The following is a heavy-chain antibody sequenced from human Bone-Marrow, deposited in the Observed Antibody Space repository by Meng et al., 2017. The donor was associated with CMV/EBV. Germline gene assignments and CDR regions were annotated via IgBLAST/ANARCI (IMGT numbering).Heavy chain of an antibody. D-gene: IGHD2-15*01. Sequence: ASVKVSCKASGYTFASYDINWVRQATGQGLEWMGWMNPNSGNTGYSQKFQGRVTMARDTSISTAYMELSSLRSEDTAVYYCARGPIDSVSNWGQGTLVTVSS. CDR2: MNPNSGNT. CDR3: ARGPIDSVSN. J-gene: IGHJ4*02. V-gene: IGHV1-8*01. CDR1: GYTFASYD.